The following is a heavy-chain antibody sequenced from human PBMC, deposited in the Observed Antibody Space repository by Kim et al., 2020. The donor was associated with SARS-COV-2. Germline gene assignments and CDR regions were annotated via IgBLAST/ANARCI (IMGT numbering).Heavy chain of an antibody. CDR2: IYSGGIT. D-gene: IGHD3-9*01. J-gene: IGHJ4*02. V-gene: IGHV3-53*04. CDR1: GFSVSSNY. Sequence: GGSLRLSCAASGFSVSSNYMSWVRQAPGKGLEWVSVIYSGGITYYADSVKGRFTISRHNSNNTLYLQMNSLRAEDTAVDYCGRPDGYDILSWGQGTLVTASS. CDR3: GRPDGYDILS.